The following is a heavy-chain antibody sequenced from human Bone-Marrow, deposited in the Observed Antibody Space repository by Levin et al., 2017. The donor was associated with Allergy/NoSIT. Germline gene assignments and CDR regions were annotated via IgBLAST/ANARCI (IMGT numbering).Heavy chain of an antibody. CDR1: GASISSYF. J-gene: IGHJ6*03. V-gene: IGHV4-59*01. D-gene: IGHD6-6*01. Sequence: SQTLSLTCSVSGASISSYFWSWIRQPPGMGLEWIGYMYATGSTQYNPSLKSRVTTSVDTSKNQFSLKLTSVTAADTAVYYCARGESSSYYYYMDVWGKGTTVTVSS. CDR3: ARGESSSYYYYMDV. CDR2: MYATGST.